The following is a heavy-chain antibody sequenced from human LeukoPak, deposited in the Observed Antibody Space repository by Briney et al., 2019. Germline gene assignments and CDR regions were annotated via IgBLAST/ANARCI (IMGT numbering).Heavy chain of an antibody. Sequence: GGSLRLPCAASGFTVSSNYMSWVRQAPGKGLEWVSVIYSGGSTYYADSVKGRFTISRDNSKNTLYLQMNSLRAEDTAVYYCARATYDFWSGPNFDYWGQGTLVTVSS. CDR3: ARATYDFWSGPNFDY. J-gene: IGHJ4*02. CDR1: GFTVSSNY. CDR2: IYSGGST. D-gene: IGHD3-3*01. V-gene: IGHV3-53*01.